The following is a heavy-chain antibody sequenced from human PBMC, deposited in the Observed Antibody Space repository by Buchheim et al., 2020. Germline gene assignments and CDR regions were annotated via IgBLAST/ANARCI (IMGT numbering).Heavy chain of an antibody. Sequence: QVQLVQSGAEVKKPGSSVKVSCKASGGTFSSYAISWVRQAPGQGLEWMGRIIPILGIANYAQKFQGRVTITADKSTSTAYMELNSLRSEDTAVYYCASPQTTRTLSSDPPTVYGGQGTL. CDR3: ASPQTTRTLSSDPPTVY. CDR2: IIPILGIA. V-gene: IGHV1-69*04. D-gene: IGHD4-17*01. CDR1: GGTFSSYA. J-gene: IGHJ4*02.